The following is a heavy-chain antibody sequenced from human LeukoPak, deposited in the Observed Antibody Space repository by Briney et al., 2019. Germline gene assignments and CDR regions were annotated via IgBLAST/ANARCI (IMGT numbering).Heavy chain of an antibody. CDR3: AKRVHTSSWYAAFDY. J-gene: IGHJ4*02. V-gene: IGHV3-23*01. CDR2: ISGGGDTT. CDR1: GFTFSSYA. D-gene: IGHD6-13*01. Sequence: GGSLRLSCAASGFTFSSYAMSWVRQAPGKGLEWVSAISGGGDTTYYADSVKGRFTISRDNSKNTLYLQVNSLRAEDTAIYFCAKRVHTSSWYAAFDYWGQGSLVTVSS.